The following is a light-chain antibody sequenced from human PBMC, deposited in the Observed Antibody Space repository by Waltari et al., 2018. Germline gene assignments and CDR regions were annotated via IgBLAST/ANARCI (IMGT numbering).Light chain of an antibody. Sequence: QTVVTQEPSLSVSPGGTVTLTCALSSGSVSTTSYATWYQQTPGQAPRTLVYKANARSSGVPDRFSGSILGNTAALTITGAQADDESYYYCALYMGSGIWVFGGGTRLTVL. CDR1: SGSVSTTSY. V-gene: IGLV8-61*01. CDR2: KAN. J-gene: IGLJ3*02. CDR3: ALYMGSGIWV.